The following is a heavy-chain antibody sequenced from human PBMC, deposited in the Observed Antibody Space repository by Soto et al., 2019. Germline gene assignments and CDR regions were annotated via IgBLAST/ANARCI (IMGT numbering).Heavy chain of an antibody. Sequence: SVKVSCKSSGGTFSSFINYPINWVRQAPGQGLEWMGGIVPTVGTVNYAQKFRGKVTITADKSTGTAYLELSSPRSEDTALYYCARRDTSGFLRYFDNWGQRTQVTVS. V-gene: IGHV1-69*06. CDR1: GGTFSSFINYP. CDR2: IVPTVGTV. D-gene: IGHD3-3*01. J-gene: IGHJ4*02. CDR3: ARRDTSGFLRYFDN.